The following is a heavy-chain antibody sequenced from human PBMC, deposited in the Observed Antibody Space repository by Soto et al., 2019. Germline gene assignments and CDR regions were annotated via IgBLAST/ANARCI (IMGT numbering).Heavy chain of an antibody. J-gene: IGHJ3*02. CDR1: GYTFTSYY. CDR3: ARDDYYYDSSGYETAEAFDI. D-gene: IGHD3-22*01. CDR2: INPSGGST. Sequence: QVQLVQSGAEVKKPGASVKVSCKASGYTFTSYYMHWVRQAPGQGLEWMGIINPSGGSTSYAQKFQGRVTMTRDTSTSTVYMELSSLRSEDTAVYYCARDDYYYDSSGYETAEAFDIWGQGTMVTVSS. V-gene: IGHV1-46*01.